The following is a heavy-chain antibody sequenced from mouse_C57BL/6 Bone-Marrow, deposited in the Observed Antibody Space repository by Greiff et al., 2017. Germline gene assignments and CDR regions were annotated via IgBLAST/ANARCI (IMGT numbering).Heavy chain of an antibody. D-gene: IGHD2-12*01. CDR3: ARYDWYYAMDY. Sequence: EVKLMESGGGLVKPGGSLKLSCAASGFTFSDYGMHWVRQAPEQGLEWVAYISRGSSTNYYADTVKGRFTISRDNAKNTLFLQMTSLRSEDTAMYYCARYDWYYAMDYWGQGTSVTVSS. J-gene: IGHJ4*01. CDR2: ISRGSSTN. CDR1: GFTFSDYG. V-gene: IGHV5-17*01.